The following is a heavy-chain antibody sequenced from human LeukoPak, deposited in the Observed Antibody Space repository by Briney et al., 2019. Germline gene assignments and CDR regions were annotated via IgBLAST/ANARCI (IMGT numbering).Heavy chain of an antibody. Sequence: SETLSLTCTVSGGSIRSYYWSWIRQPPGKGLEWIGYIYYSGSTNYNPSLKSRVTISVDTSKSQFSLKLSSVIAADTAVYYCARAVAGPRSWFDPWGQGTLVTVSS. J-gene: IGHJ5*01. CDR3: ARAVAGPRSWFDP. CDR2: IYYSGST. V-gene: IGHV4-59*01. D-gene: IGHD6-19*01. CDR1: GGSIRSYY.